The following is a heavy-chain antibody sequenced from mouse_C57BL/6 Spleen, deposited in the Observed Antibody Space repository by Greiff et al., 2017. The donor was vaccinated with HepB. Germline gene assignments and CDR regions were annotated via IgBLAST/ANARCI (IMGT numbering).Heavy chain of an antibody. Sequence: QVQLQQPGAELVKPGASVKLSCKASGYTFTSYWMHWVKQRPEQGLEWIGMIHPNSGSTNYNEKFKSKATLTVDKSSSTAYMQLSSLTSEDSAVYYCARSGVSSFDYWGQVTTLTVSS. CDR3: ARSGVSSFDY. CDR2: IHPNSGST. J-gene: IGHJ2*01. CDR1: GYTFTSYW. D-gene: IGHD3-1*01. V-gene: IGHV1-64*01.